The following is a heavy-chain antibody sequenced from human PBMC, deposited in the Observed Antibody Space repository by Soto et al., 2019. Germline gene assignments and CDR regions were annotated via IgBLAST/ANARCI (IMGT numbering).Heavy chain of an antibody. CDR1: GYSFTSYW. CDR2: IYPGDSDT. V-gene: IGHV5-51*01. Sequence: XSLKISFKGSGYSFTSYWICWVPQMPGKGLEWMGIIYPGDSDTRYSPSFQGQVTISADKSISTAYLQRSSLKASDTAMYYCARHLYGDDAFDIWGQGTMVTVSS. CDR3: ARHLYGDDAFDI. D-gene: IGHD2-8*01. J-gene: IGHJ3*02.